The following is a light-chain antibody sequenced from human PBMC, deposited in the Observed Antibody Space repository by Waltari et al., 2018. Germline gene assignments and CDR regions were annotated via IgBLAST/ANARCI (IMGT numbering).Light chain of an antibody. CDR2: EVS. V-gene: IGLV2-23*02. CDR3: CSYAGRSTLYV. CDR1: SRDVGSYNL. J-gene: IGLJ1*01. Sequence: QSALTQPASVSGSPGQSITISCTGTSRDVGSYNLVSWYQQHPGKAPKLMLYEVSKRPSGVSNSFSGSKSGNTASRTISGLQAENEADYYCCSYAGRSTLYVFGTGTKVTVL.